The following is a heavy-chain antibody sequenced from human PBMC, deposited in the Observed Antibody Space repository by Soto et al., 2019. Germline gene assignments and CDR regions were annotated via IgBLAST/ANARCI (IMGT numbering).Heavy chain of an antibody. CDR3: ARGRGYYARPGASGYDY. CDR2: IIPIFGTA. J-gene: IGHJ4*02. V-gene: IGHV1-69*01. D-gene: IGHD3-10*02. Sequence: QVQLVQSGAEVKKPGSSVKVSCKASGGTFSSYAISWVRQAPGQGLEWMAGIIPIFGTANYAQKFQGRVTITADESTSTSCMGLSRLGSEDTAVYYCARGRGYYARPGASGYDYWGQGTLVTVSS. CDR1: GGTFSSYA.